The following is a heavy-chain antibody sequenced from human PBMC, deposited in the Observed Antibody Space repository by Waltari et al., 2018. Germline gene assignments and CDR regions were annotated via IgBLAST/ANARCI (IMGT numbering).Heavy chain of an antibody. CDR2: INPNSGGT. D-gene: IGHD3-3*01. CDR3: ARSRFTIFGVVYGMDV. Sequence: QVQLVQSGAEVKKPGASVKVSCKASGYTFTGYYMHWVRQAPGQGLEWMGWINPNSGGTNYAQKFQGWVTMTRDTSISTAYMELSRLRSDDTAVYYCARSRFTIFGVVYGMDVWGQGTTVTVSS. CDR1: GYTFTGYY. J-gene: IGHJ6*02. V-gene: IGHV1-2*04.